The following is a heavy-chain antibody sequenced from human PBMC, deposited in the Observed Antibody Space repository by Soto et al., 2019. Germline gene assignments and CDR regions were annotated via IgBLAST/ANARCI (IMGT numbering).Heavy chain of an antibody. CDR1: GYTFNSYG. CDR3: ATAFPSSRWL. CDR2: ISTYNGNT. J-gene: IGHJ4*02. Sequence: QVQVVQSEAEVKKPGASVKVSCKASGYTFNSYGFTWVRQAPGQGLEWMGWISTYNGNTNYAHKLQGRVTMTSDTSTRTAYMELRSLTSDDTAVYYCATAFPSSRWLWRQGTLVTVSS. D-gene: IGHD6-13*01. V-gene: IGHV1-18*01.